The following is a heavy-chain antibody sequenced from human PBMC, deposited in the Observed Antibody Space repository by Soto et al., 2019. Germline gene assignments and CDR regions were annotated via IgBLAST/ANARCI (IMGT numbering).Heavy chain of an antibody. J-gene: IGHJ6*02. Sequence: SETLSLTCTVSGGSISSYYWIWIRQPPGKGLEWIGYISYSGSTNYNPSLKSRPTISVDTSKNQFSLKLSSVTAADTAVYYCARVGRLGDYYYYGMDVWGQGTTVTVSS. D-gene: IGHD3-10*01. V-gene: IGHV4-59*12. CDR3: ARVGRLGDYYYYGMDV. CDR1: GGSISSYY. CDR2: ISYSGST.